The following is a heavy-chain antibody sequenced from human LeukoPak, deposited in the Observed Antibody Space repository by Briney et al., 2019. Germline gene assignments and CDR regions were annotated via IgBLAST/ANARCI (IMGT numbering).Heavy chain of an antibody. Sequence: PSETLSLTCAVYGGSFSGYYWSWIRQPPGKGLEWIGYIYYSGSTNYNPSLKSRVTISVDTSKNQFSLKLSSVTAADTAVYYCARVGADWFDPWGQGTLVTVSS. V-gene: IGHV4-59*01. D-gene: IGHD1-26*01. CDR2: IYYSGST. CDR1: GGSFSGYY. J-gene: IGHJ5*02. CDR3: ARVGADWFDP.